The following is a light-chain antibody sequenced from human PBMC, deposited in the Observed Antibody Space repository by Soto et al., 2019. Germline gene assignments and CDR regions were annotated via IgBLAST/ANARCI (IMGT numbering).Light chain of an antibody. CDR2: GAS. J-gene: IGKJ1*01. V-gene: IGKV3-20*01. CDR3: QQYGSSST. Sequence: EIVLTQSPGTLPLSPGERATLSCRASQSVSSSYLAWYQQKPGQAPRLLIYGASSRATGIPDRFSGSGSGTDFTLTISRLEPEDFAVYYCQQYGSSSTFGQGTKV. CDR1: QSVSSSY.